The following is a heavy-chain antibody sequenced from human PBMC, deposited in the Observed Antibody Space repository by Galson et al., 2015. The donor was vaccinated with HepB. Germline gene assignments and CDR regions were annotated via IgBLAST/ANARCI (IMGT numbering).Heavy chain of an antibody. CDR2: INTASGRT. V-gene: IGHV1-3*04. J-gene: IGHJ6*02. Sequence: SVKVSCKASGYTLTRYAIHWVRQAPGQRLEWMGWINTASGRTEYSQKFQGTVTITKDTSANTAYMEVSSLRSEDTAVYYRSRDSGRGIYGMDVWGQGTTVIVSS. CDR1: GYTLTRYA. CDR3: SRDSGRGIYGMDV. D-gene: IGHD3-10*01.